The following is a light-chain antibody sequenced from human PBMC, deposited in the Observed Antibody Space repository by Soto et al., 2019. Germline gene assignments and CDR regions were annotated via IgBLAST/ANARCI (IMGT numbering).Light chain of an antibody. Sequence: EIVMTQSPATLSVSPGQRATLSCRATQSVSSNLAWYKQKPGQAPRLLIYGASTRATGIPARFSGSGAGTEFTLTISSLQSEEFAVYYCQQYNNWPQTFGQGTKLEI. CDR3: QQYNNWPQT. CDR1: QSVSSN. CDR2: GAS. J-gene: IGKJ2*01. V-gene: IGKV3-15*01.